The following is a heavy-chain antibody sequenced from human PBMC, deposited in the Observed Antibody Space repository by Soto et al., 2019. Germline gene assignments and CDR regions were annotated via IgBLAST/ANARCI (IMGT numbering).Heavy chain of an antibody. CDR2: IYYSGST. CDR3: ASSWRGEGPFRMDV. V-gene: IGHV4-59*01. J-gene: IGHJ6*03. D-gene: IGHD3-16*01. CDR1: GGSISSYN. Sequence: PETLYLTCTVSGGSISSYNWSWIRQPPGKGLEWIGYIYYSGSTNYNPSLKSRVTISVDTSKNQFSLKLSSVTAADTAVYYCASSWRGEGPFRMDVWGKGTTVTVSS.